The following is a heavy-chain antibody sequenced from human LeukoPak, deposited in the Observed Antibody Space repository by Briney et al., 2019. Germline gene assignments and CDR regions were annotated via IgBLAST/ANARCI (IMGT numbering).Heavy chain of an antibody. CDR3: ARDEYDFWSGYYTFDY. Sequence: GGSLRLSCAASGLTFSSYEMNWVRQAPGKGLEWVSYISSSGSTIYYADSVKGRFTISRDNAKNSLYLQMNSLRAEDTAVYYCARDEYDFWSGYYTFDYWGQGTLVTVSS. V-gene: IGHV3-48*03. CDR1: GLTFSSYE. CDR2: ISSSGSTI. D-gene: IGHD3-3*01. J-gene: IGHJ4*02.